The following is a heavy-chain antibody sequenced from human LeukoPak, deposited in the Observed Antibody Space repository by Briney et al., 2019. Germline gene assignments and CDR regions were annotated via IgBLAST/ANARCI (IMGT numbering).Heavy chain of an antibody. CDR2: IYHSGNT. J-gene: IGHJ5*02. CDR1: GFSISSGYY. D-gene: IGHD2-8*01. V-gene: IGHV4-38-2*01. CDR3: ARQVSWSTSGGNWFDP. Sequence: SETLSLTCAVSGFSISSGYYWGWIRQPPGNGLEWIGSIYHSGNTYYNPSFKSRVTISVDTSKNQFSLKLSSVTAADTAVYYCARQVSWSTSGGNWFDPWGQGTLVTVSS.